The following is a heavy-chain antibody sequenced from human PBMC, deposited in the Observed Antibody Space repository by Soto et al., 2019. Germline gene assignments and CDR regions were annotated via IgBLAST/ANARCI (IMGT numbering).Heavy chain of an antibody. CDR1: GGSVSGYY. J-gene: IGHJ4*02. V-gene: IGHV4-4*07. D-gene: IGHD3-22*01. Sequence: LSLTCTVSGGSVSGYYWSWVRQPAGKGLEWIGRIYTSGSTNYNPSLKSRVTMSLDSSKNQFSLKLNSVTAADTAVYYCARVIAPYYSDSSGWYFDSWGQGALVTVSS. CDR3: ARVIAPYYSDSSGWYFDS. CDR2: IYTSGST.